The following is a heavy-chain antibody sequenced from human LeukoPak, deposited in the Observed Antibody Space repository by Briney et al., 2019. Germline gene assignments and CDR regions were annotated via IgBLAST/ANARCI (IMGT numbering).Heavy chain of an antibody. J-gene: IGHJ4*02. CDR1: GFTFSSYA. CDR3: ATSDSGLWDY. CDR2: IIPILGIA. V-gene: IGHV1-69*04. D-gene: IGHD3-16*01. Sequence: GGSLRLSCAASGFTFSSYAISWVRQAPGQGLEWMGRIIPILGIANYAQKFQGRVTITADKSTSTAYMGLSSLRSEDTAVYYCATSDSGLWDYWGQGTLVTVSS.